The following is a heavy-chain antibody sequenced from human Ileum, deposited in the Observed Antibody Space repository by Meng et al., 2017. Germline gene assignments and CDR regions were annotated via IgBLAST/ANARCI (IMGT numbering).Heavy chain of an antibody. D-gene: IGHD2-2*01. CDR1: GGSFSSDNYY. Sequence: QVQLQESGPGLVKPSQTLSLTCSVAGGSFSSDNYYWTWIRQTPGKGLEWIGLTYYNGSPFYNPSLRSRVTISVDTSKDQFSLKLTSVTAADTAVYYCAGQPTSSGAGYSWFDPWGQGILVTVSS. V-gene: IGHV4-30-4*01. CDR2: TYYNGSP. CDR3: AGQPTSSGAGYSWFDP. J-gene: IGHJ5*02.